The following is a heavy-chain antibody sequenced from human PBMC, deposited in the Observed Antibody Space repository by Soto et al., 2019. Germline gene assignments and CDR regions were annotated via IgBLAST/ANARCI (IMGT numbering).Heavy chain of an antibody. CDR1: GGSFSGYY. V-gene: IGHV4-34*01. Sequence: SETLSLTCAVYGGSFSGYYWSWIRQPPGKGLEWIGEINHSGSTNYNPSLKSRVTISVDTSKNQFSLKLSSVTAADTAVYYCARSGSSSPFDYWGQGTLVTVSS. J-gene: IGHJ4*02. D-gene: IGHD6-6*01. CDR2: INHSGST. CDR3: ARSGSSSPFDY.